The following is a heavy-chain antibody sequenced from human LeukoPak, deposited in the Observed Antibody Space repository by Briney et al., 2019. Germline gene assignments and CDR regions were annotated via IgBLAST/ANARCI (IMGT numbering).Heavy chain of an antibody. CDR3: ARGVSYGSGKRVWFDP. D-gene: IGHD3-10*01. Sequence: PSETLSLTCAVYGGSFSGYYWSWIRQPPGKGLEWLGEINHSGSTNYNPSLKSRVTISVDTSKNQFSLKLSSVAAADTAVYYCARGVSYGSGKRVWFDPWGQGTLVTVSS. CDR2: INHSGST. CDR1: GGSFSGYY. V-gene: IGHV4-34*01. J-gene: IGHJ5*02.